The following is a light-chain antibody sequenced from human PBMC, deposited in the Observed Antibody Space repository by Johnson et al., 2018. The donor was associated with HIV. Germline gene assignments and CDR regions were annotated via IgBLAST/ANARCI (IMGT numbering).Light chain of an antibody. CDR1: SSNIGNNY. V-gene: IGLV1-51*02. CDR3: GAWDSTLNAYV. CDR2: ENN. Sequence: QSVLTQPPSVSAAPGQKVTISCSGSSSNIGNNYVSWYQQLPGTAPTLLIYENNKRPSGLPDRFSGSKSGTSATLGITGLQTGDEGDYFCGAWDSTLNAYVFGTGTKVTVL. J-gene: IGLJ1*01.